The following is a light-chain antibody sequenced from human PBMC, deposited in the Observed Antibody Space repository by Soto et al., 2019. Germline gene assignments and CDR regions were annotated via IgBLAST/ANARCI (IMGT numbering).Light chain of an antibody. Sequence: EIVLTQSPGTLSLSPGERATLSCRASQSVSSSYLAWYQQKPGQAPRLLIYGASSRATGIPDRFSGSGCGTDVTLTISRREPEDFAVYYCQQYGSSPRITFGQGTRLEI. CDR3: QQYGSSPRIT. V-gene: IGKV3-20*01. CDR1: QSVSSSY. CDR2: GAS. J-gene: IGKJ5*01.